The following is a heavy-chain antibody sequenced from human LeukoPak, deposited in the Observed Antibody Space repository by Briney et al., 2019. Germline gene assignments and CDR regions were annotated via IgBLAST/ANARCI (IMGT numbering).Heavy chain of an antibody. CDR1: GGSFSGYY. Sequence: SETLSLTCAVYGGSFSGYYWSWIRQPPGKGLEWIGEINHSGSTNYNLSLKSRVTISVDTSKNQFSLKLSSVTAADTAVYYCASQRSQYYYDSSGYGYWGQGTLVTVSS. CDR3: ASQRSQYYYDSSGYGY. CDR2: INHSGST. J-gene: IGHJ4*02. V-gene: IGHV4-34*01. D-gene: IGHD3-22*01.